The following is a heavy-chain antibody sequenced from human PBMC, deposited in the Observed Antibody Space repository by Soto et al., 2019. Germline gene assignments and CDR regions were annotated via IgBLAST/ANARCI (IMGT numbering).Heavy chain of an antibody. Sequence: QVPLVQSGAEVKKPGASVKVSCKASGYTFTSYGISWVRQAPGQGLEWMGWISAYNGNTNYAQKLQGRVTMTTDTSTSTAYMELRSLRSDDTAVYYCARERRGHDYGDLPEYWFDPWGQGTLVTVSS. V-gene: IGHV1-18*01. CDR1: GYTFTSYG. CDR2: ISAYNGNT. D-gene: IGHD4-17*01. J-gene: IGHJ5*02. CDR3: ARERRGHDYGDLPEYWFDP.